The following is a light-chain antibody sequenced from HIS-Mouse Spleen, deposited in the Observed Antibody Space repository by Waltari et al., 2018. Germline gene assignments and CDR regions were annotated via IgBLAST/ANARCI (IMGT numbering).Light chain of an antibody. Sequence: EIVLTQSPATLSLSPGERATLSCRASQSVSSYLAWYHQKPGQAPRRLIYDASNRATSSPAGLSGSGSATDFTITISSLEPEEFAVYYCQQRSNWPPKTFGQGTRLEIK. V-gene: IGKV3-11*01. J-gene: IGKJ5*01. CDR2: DAS. CDR3: QQRSNWPPKT. CDR1: QSVSSY.